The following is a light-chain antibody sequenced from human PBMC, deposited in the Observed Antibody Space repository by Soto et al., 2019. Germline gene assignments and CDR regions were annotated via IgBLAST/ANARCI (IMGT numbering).Light chain of an antibody. CDR2: DTS. CDR1: ETIRGL. J-gene: IGKJ1*01. CDR3: QPRTYRPQWT. Sequence: EIVLTQSPATLSLSPGERATLSCRASETIRGLLAWYQQRPGQPPRLLIYDTSNRATGIPARFSGSRSGTDFTLTISSLEPEDVAVYSCQPRTYRPQWTFGKGTTVDIK. V-gene: IGKV3-11*01.